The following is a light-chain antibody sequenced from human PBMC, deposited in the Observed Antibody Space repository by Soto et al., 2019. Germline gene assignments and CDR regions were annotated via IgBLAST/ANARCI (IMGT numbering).Light chain of an antibody. CDR3: QHYNNWPRT. J-gene: IGKJ1*01. CDR2: GAS. V-gene: IGKV3-15*01. Sequence: EIVMTQSPATLSVSPGERATLSCRASQSVSSNLAWYQQKPGQAPRLLIYGASTRATVIPAMFSGSGSGTEFTLTIRSLQSEDFAVYYCQHYNNWPRTFGQGTKVEIK. CDR1: QSVSSN.